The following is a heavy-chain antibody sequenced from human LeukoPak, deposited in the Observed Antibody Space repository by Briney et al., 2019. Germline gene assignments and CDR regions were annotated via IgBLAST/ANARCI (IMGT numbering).Heavy chain of an antibody. CDR1: GYSFTSYW. D-gene: IGHD6-13*01. CDR2: IYPGDSDT. CDR3: ATHSRIAAAGTSMDAFDI. J-gene: IGHJ3*02. V-gene: IGHV5-51*01. Sequence: GESLKISCNGSGYSFTSYWIGWVRQMPGKGLEWMGIIYPGDSDTRYSPSFQGQVTISADKSISTAYLQWSSLKASDTAMYYCATHSRIAAAGTSMDAFDIWGQGTMVTVSS.